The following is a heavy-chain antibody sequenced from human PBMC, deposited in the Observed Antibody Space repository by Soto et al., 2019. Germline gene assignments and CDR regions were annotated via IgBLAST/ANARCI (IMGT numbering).Heavy chain of an antibody. CDR2: ITPIFGTA. J-gene: IGHJ6*02. CDR3: ARHSSSWYYYYYGMDV. D-gene: IGHD6-13*01. CDR1: GGTFSSYA. V-gene: IGHV1-69*13. Sequence: GASVKVSCKASGGTFSSYAISWVRQAPGQGLEWMGGITPIFGTANYAQKFQGRVTITADESTSTAYMELSSLRSEDTAVYYCARHSSSWYYYYYGMDVWGQGTTVTVSS.